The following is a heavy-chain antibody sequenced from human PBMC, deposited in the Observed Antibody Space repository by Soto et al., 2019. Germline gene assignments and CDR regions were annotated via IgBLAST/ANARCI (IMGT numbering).Heavy chain of an antibody. J-gene: IGHJ5*02. D-gene: IGHD2-15*01. CDR2: ISAYNGNT. CDR1: GHTFTSYG. Sequence: GASVKVSCKASGHTFTSYGISWVRQAPGQGLEWMGWISAYNGNTNYAQKLQGRVTMTTDTSTSTAYMELRSLRSDDTAVYYCARDPSPRYCSGGSCHGVMNWFDPWGQGTLVTVSS. CDR3: ARDPSPRYCSGGSCHGVMNWFDP. V-gene: IGHV1-18*01.